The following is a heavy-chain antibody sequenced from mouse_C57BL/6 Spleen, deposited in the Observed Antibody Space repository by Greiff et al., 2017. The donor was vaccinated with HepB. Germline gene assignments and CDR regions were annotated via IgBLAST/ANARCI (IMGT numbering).Heavy chain of an antibody. J-gene: IGHJ2*01. V-gene: IGHV1-53*01. CDR2: INPSNGGT. D-gene: IGHD1-1*01. Sequence: VQLQQSGTELVKPGASVTLSCKASGYTFTSYWMHWVKQRPGQGLEWIGNINPSNGGTNYNEKFKSKATLTVDKSSSTAYMQLSSLTSEDSAVYYCARVGSGSGFDYWGQGTTLTVSS. CDR1: GYTFTSYW. CDR3: ARVGSGSGFDY.